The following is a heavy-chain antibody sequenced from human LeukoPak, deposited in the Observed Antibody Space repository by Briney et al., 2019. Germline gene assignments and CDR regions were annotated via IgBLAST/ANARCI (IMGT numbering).Heavy chain of an antibody. Sequence: PGGSLRLSCAASGLTFSSYSMNWVRQAPGKGLEWVSSISSSSSYIYYADSAKGRFTISRDNSKNTLYLQMNSLRVEDTAVYYCARWEVDYWGQGTLVTVSS. J-gene: IGHJ4*02. D-gene: IGHD1-26*01. CDR1: GLTFSSYS. CDR2: ISSSSSYI. CDR3: ARWEVDY. V-gene: IGHV3-21*01.